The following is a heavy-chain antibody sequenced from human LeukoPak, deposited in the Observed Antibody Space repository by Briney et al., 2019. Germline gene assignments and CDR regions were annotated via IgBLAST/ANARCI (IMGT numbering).Heavy chain of an antibody. J-gene: IGHJ6*03. D-gene: IGHD6-19*01. Sequence: ASVKVSCKASGYTFTGYYMHWVRQAPGQGLEWMGWINPNSGGTNYAQKFQGRVTMTRDTSISTAYMDLGSLRSDDTAVYYCARDLRYSSGWSASGMDVWGKGTTVTISS. CDR3: ARDLRYSSGWSASGMDV. CDR1: GYTFTGYY. CDR2: INPNSGGT. V-gene: IGHV1-2*02.